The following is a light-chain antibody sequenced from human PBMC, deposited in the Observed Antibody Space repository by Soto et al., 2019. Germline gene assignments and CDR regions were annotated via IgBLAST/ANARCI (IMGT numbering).Light chain of an antibody. J-gene: IGLJ3*02. CDR2: DVS. V-gene: IGLV2-11*01. CDR3: CSYACSYTLV. Sequence: QSALTQPRSVSGSPGQSVTISCTGTSSDVGGYNYVSWYQQHPGKAPKLMIYDVSKRPSGVPDRFSGSKSGNTASLTISGLQAEDEADYYCCSYACSYTLVFGGGTKVTVL. CDR1: SSDVGGYNY.